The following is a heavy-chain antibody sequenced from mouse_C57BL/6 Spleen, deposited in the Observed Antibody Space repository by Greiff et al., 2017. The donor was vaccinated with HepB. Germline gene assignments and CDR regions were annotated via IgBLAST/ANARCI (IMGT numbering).Heavy chain of an antibody. D-gene: IGHD2-3*01. V-gene: IGHV5-6*01. CDR2: ISSGGSYT. Sequence: DVQLVESGGDLVKPGGSLKLSCAASGFTFSSYGMSWVRQTPDKRLEWVATISSGGSYTYYPDSVKGRFTISRDNAKNTLYLQMSSLKSEDTAMYYCARQGLYDGPYYYAMDYWGQGTSVTVSS. J-gene: IGHJ4*01. CDR3: ARQGLYDGPYYYAMDY. CDR1: GFTFSSYG.